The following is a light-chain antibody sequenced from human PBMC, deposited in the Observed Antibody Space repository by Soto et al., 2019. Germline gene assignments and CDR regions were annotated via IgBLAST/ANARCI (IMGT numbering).Light chain of an antibody. CDR2: AAS. Sequence: DIQMTESPSSLSASVGDRVTISCRASQSMFTYLNWYQQKPGKAPKLLIYAASSLQSGVPSRFSGSGSGTDFTLTISSLQPEDFATYYCQQTYSTPPTFGQGTKVDIK. CDR3: QQTYSTPPT. V-gene: IGKV1-39*01. CDR1: QSMFTY. J-gene: IGKJ1*01.